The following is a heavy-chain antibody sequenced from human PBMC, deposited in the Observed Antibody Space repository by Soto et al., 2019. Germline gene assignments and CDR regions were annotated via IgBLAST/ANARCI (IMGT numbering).Heavy chain of an antibody. CDR1: GFTFSNAW. V-gene: IGHV3-15*01. J-gene: IGHJ4*02. CDR3: ATGGYYPDY. Sequence: EVQLVESGGGLVKPGGSLRLSCAGSGFTFSNAWMNWVRQAPGKGLEWVGRVKSKTHGGTTDYAAPVKGRFTISRDDSENTVFLQMNRLKTEDTAVYYCATGGYYPDYWGQGTLVSVSS. D-gene: IGHD3-10*01. CDR2: VKSKTHGGTT.